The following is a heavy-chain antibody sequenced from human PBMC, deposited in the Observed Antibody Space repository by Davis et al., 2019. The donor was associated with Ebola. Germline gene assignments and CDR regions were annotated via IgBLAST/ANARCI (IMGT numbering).Heavy chain of an antibody. CDR3: ARDRSGTLDY. CDR1: GFTFSSYG. J-gene: IGHJ4*02. V-gene: IGHV3-33*01. CDR2: IWYDGSNK. Sequence: GESLKISCAASGFTFSSYGMHWVRQAPGKGLEWVAAIWYDGSNKYYADSVKGRFTISRDNSKNTLYLQMNSLRAEDTAVYYCARDRSGTLDYWGQGTLVTVSS. D-gene: IGHD3-10*01.